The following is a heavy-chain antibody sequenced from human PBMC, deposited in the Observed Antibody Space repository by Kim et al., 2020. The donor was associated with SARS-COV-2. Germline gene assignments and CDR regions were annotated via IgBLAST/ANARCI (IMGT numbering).Heavy chain of an antibody. J-gene: IGHJ6*02. CDR3: ARGPWAVAAAGYYYYGMDV. D-gene: IGHD6-13*01. Sequence: SRVTISVDTSKNQFSLKLSSVTAADTAVYYCARGPWAVAAAGYYYYGMDVWGQGTTVTVSS. V-gene: IGHV4-59*09.